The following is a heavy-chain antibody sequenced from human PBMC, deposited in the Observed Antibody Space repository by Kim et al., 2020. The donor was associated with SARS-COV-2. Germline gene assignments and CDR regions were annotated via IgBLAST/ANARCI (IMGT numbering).Heavy chain of an antibody. CDR2: IYHSGST. D-gene: IGHD1-26*01. CDR1: GYSISSGYY. V-gene: IGHV4-38-2*02. J-gene: IGHJ4*02. CDR3: ARVLRSRGSGSPLMGYFDY. Sequence: SETLSLTCTVSGYSISSGYYWGWIRQPPGTGLEWIGSIYHSGSTYYNPSLKSRVTISVDTSKNQFSLKLSSVTAADTAVYYCARVLRSRGSGSPLMGYFDYWGQGTLVTVSS.